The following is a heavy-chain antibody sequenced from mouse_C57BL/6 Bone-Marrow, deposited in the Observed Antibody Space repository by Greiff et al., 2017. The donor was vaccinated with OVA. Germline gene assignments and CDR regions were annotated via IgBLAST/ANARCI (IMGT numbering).Heavy chain of an antibody. CDR1: GYAFTNYL. V-gene: IGHV1-54*01. CDR2: INPGSGGT. CDR3: ARRDYGSFMDY. D-gene: IGHD1-1*01. J-gene: IGHJ4*01. Sequence: QVQLQQSGAELVRPGTSVKVSCKASGYAFTNYLIEWVKQRPGQGLEWIGVINPGSGGTNYNEKFKGKATLTADKSSSTAYMQLSSLTSEDSAVYYCARRDYGSFMDYWGQGTSVTVSS.